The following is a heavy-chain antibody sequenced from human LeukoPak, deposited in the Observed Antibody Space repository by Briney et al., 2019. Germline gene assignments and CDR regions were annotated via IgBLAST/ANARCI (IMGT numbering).Heavy chain of an antibody. J-gene: IGHJ4*02. CDR2: INGDGRIT. CDR1: GFTLSSYW. V-gene: IGHV3-74*01. Sequence: GGSLRLSWAASGFTLSSYWMHWVRQAPGKGLVWVSRINGDGRITTYADSVKGRFTISRDTAKNTLYLQMNSMRAEDTAVYYCARVHVGTDMVDLDYWGQGTLVTVSS. D-gene: IGHD5-18*01. CDR3: ARVHVGTDMVDLDY.